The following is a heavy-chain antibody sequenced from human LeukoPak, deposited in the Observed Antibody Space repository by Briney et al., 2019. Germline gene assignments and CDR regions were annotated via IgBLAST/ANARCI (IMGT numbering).Heavy chain of an antibody. Sequence: SETLSLTCSVSGYSISSGYYWGWIRQPPGKGLEWIGYIYYSGSTYYNPSLKSRVTISVDTSKNQFSLKLSSVTAADTAVYYCASLDDYVLGWGQGTLVTVSS. V-gene: IGHV4-38-2*02. CDR2: IYYSGST. CDR1: GYSISSGYY. CDR3: ASLDDYVLG. D-gene: IGHD3-16*01. J-gene: IGHJ4*02.